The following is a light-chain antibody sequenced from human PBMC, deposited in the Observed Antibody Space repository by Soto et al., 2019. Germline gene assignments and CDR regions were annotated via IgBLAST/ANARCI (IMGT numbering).Light chain of an antibody. Sequence: DIQMTQSPSTLSASVGDSVTITCRASQSIGTWLAWYQQKPGKAPKFLIFDASTLEIGVPSRFSGCGSGREFTLTISSLQPDDFATYYCQQYRSYWTFGQGTKVDI. V-gene: IGKV1-5*01. CDR1: QSIGTW. CDR3: QQYRSYWT. CDR2: DAS. J-gene: IGKJ1*01.